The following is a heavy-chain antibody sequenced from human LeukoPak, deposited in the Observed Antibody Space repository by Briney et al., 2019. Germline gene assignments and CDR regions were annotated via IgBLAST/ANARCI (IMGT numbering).Heavy chain of an antibody. CDR2: IIPIFGTA. D-gene: IGHD3-3*01. CDR3: ARGPVPGGEWFLYY. J-gene: IGHJ4*02. V-gene: IGHV1-69*05. Sequence: GASVKVSCKASGGTFSSYAISWVRQAPGQGLEWMGGIIPIFGTANYAQKFQGRVTITTDESTSTAYMELSSLRSEDTAVYYCARGPVPGGEWFLYYRGQGTLVTVSS. CDR1: GGTFSSYA.